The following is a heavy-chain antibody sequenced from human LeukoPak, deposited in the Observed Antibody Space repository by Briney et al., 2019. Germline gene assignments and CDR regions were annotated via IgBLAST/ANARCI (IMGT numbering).Heavy chain of an antibody. CDR2: ISYDGSNK. CDR3: ARDPDSSGYYFDY. J-gene: IGHJ4*02. V-gene: IGHV3-30*04. D-gene: IGHD3-22*01. Sequence: GGSLRLSCAASGFTFSSYAMHWVRQAPGKGLEWVAVISYDGSNKYYADSVKGRFTISRDNSKNTLYLQMNSLRAEGTAVYYCARDPDSSGYYFDYWGQGTLVTVSS. CDR1: GFTFSSYA.